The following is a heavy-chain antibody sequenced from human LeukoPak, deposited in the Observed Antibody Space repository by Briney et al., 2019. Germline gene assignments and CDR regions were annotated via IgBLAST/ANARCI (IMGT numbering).Heavy chain of an antibody. Sequence: GGSLRLSCAASGFTFSSFAISWVRQGPGKGLEWVASISGRGDGTSYADSVKGRFTISRDNTKNTLYLQMNSLRAEDTAVYYCVKAEYCSSTTCYAFDVWGQGTMVTVSS. J-gene: IGHJ3*01. CDR3: VKAEYCSSTTCYAFDV. CDR2: ISGRGDGT. D-gene: IGHD2-2*01. V-gene: IGHV3-23*01. CDR1: GFTFSSFA.